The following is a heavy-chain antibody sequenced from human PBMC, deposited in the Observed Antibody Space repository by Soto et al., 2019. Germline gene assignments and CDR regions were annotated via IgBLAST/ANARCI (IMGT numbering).Heavy chain of an antibody. J-gene: IGHJ6*02. D-gene: IGHD3-3*01. Sequence: GGSLRLCCAASGFTFSSYRMHWVRHAPGKGLEWVAVIWYDGSNKYYADSVKGRFTISRDNSKNTLYLQMNSLRAEDTAVYYCAKVLSVFSRFFDWLSSYYYYVMAFWGRGSTVIVSS. CDR2: IWYDGSNK. CDR3: AKVLSVFSRFFDWLSSYYYYVMAF. CDR1: GFTFSSYR. V-gene: IGHV3-33*06.